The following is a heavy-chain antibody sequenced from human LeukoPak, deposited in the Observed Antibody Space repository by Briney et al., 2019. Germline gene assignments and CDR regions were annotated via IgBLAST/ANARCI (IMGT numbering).Heavy chain of an antibody. CDR2: IYPGDSDT. J-gene: IGHJ4*02. V-gene: IGHV5-51*01. CDR3: ARHLRSSYDSSGYMPPGFDY. D-gene: IGHD3-22*01. CDR1: RYSFTSYW. Sequence: GESLKISCKGSRYSFTSYWIGWVRHMPEKDLEWMGIIYPGDSDTRYSPSFQGQVTISADKSISTAYLQWSSLKASDTAMYYCARHLRSSYDSSGYMPPGFDYWGQGTLVTVSS.